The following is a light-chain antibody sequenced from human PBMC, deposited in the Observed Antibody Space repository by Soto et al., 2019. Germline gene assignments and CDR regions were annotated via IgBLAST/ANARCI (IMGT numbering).Light chain of an antibody. J-gene: IGKJ1*01. CDR2: TAS. CDR3: QETFRPPWT. CDR1: QSISNY. Sequence: DIQMTQSPSSLSESAGDRVTITCRARQSISNYLNWYQQKPGKAPTLLIYTASTLQGGVPSRFSGSGFGTDFTLTISSLQPEDIAAYYCQETFRPPWTFGQGTKVEVK. V-gene: IGKV1-39*01.